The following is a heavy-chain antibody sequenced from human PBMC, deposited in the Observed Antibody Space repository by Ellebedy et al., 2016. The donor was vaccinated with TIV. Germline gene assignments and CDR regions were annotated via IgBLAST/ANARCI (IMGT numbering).Heavy chain of an antibody. CDR2: TYPGDSDT. CDR1: GYIFTNYF. J-gene: IGHJ4*02. V-gene: IGHV5-51*01. CDR3: VRVKLTSVAMGDY. D-gene: IGHD4-17*01. Sequence: GESLKISXKASGYIFTNYFIGWVRQMPGKGLEWMGITYPGDSDTRYSPSFRGQVTISADKSITTAYLQWSSLKASDTARYYCVRVKLTSVAMGDYWGQGTLVTVSS.